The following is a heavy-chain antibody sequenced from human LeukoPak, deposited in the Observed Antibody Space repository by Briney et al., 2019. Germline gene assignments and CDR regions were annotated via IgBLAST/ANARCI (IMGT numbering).Heavy chain of an antibody. Sequence: GGSLRLSCAASGFTFRSYSMNWVRQAPGKGLEWVSAIDPSSTYIYYADSVKGRFTISRDNSKNTLYLQMNSLRAEDTAVYYCARGGSSGYYRYDAFDIWGQGTMVTVSS. J-gene: IGHJ3*02. D-gene: IGHD3-22*01. CDR3: ARGGSSGYYRYDAFDI. V-gene: IGHV3-21*01. CDR2: IDPSSTYI. CDR1: GFTFRSYS.